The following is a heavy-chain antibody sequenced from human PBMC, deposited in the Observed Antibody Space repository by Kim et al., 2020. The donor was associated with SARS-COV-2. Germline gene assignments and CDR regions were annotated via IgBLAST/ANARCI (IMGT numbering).Heavy chain of an antibody. CDR2: ISSSSSTI. Sequence: GGSLRHSCAASGFTFSSYSMNWVRQAPGKGLEWVSYISSSSSTIYYADSVKGRFTISRDNAKNSLYLQMNSLGDEDTAVYYCARDVLRYFERAFDIWGQGTMVTVSS. J-gene: IGHJ3*02. CDR1: GFTFSSYS. V-gene: IGHV3-48*02. D-gene: IGHD3-9*01. CDR3: ARDVLRYFERAFDI.